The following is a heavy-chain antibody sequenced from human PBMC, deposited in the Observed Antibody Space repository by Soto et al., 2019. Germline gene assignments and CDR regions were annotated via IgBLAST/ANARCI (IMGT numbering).Heavy chain of an antibody. J-gene: IGHJ4*02. CDR1: GFTFSSYG. V-gene: IGHV3-33*01. CDR2: IWYDGSNK. Sequence: GGSLRLSCAASGFTFSSYGMHWVRQAPGKGLEWVAVIWYDGSNKYYADSVKGRFTISRDNSKNTLYLQMNSLRAEDTAVYYCARGVVVVASGSAYSQKFDYWGQGTLVTVSS. CDR3: ARGVVVVASGSAYSQKFDY. D-gene: IGHD2-15*01.